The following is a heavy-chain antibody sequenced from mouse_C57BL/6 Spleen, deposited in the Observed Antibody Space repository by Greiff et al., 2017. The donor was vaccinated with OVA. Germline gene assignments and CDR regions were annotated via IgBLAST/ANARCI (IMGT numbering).Heavy chain of an antibody. CDR3: ARHDDDDRGAMDY. V-gene: IGHV5-6*01. CDR2: ISSGGSYT. D-gene: IGHD2-4*01. CDR1: GFTFSSYG. J-gene: IGHJ4*01. Sequence: EVMLVESGGDLVKPGGSLKLSCAASGFTFSSYGMSWVRQTPDKRLEWVATISSGGSYTYYPDSVKGRFTISRDNAKNTLYLQMSSLKSEDTAMYYCARHDDDDRGAMDYWGQGTSVTVSS.